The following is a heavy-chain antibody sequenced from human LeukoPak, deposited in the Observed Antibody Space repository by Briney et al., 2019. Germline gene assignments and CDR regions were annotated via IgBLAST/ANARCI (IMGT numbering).Heavy chain of an antibody. J-gene: IGHJ3*02. Sequence: GSLRLSCAASGFTVSNNYMSWVRQPPGKGLEWVSGISGSGVSTYYAGSVKGRFTISRDNSKNTLYLQMNSLRAEDTAVYYCATAREDNWDHDASDIWGQGTMVTVSS. D-gene: IGHD1-20*01. CDR3: ATAREDNWDHDASDI. CDR1: GFTVSNNY. CDR2: ISGSGVST. V-gene: IGHV3-23*01.